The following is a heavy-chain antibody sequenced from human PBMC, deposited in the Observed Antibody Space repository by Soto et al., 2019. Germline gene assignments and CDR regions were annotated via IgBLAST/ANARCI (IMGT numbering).Heavy chain of an antibody. J-gene: IGHJ4*02. Sequence: QIQLVQSGAEVKKPGASVKVSCKASGYTFTSYGISWVRQAPGQGLEWMGWISAYNGNTNYAQKLQGRVTMTTDTSTSTAYMELRSLRSDDTAVYYCATDPYDYGDYVLPLWGQGTLVTVSS. CDR1: GYTFTSYG. V-gene: IGHV1-18*01. D-gene: IGHD4-17*01. CDR3: ATDPYDYGDYVLPL. CDR2: ISAYNGNT.